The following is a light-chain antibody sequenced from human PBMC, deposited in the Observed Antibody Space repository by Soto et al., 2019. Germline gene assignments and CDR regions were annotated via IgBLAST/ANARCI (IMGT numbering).Light chain of an antibody. V-gene: IGKV3-15*01. CDR3: QQYNTWWT. CDR1: QSVSSN. Sequence: EIVMTQSPATLSVSPGERATLSCRASQSVSSNLAWYQHKPGQAPRLLIYGASTRAPGIPARFSGSGSGTEFTLTISSLQSEDFAVYYCQQYNTWWTFGQGTKVEIK. J-gene: IGKJ1*01. CDR2: GAS.